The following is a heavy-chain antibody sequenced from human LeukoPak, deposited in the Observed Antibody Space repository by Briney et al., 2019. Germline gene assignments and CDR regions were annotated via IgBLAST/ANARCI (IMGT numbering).Heavy chain of an antibody. CDR1: GFTFSNHP. J-gene: IGHJ4*02. V-gene: IGHV3-23*01. Sequence: GGTLRLSCAVSGFTFSNHPMTWVRQAPGKGLEWVAGVSGNGLSKYNAASMKGRFTVSRDNAKNTVYLQMNSLRADDTAVYYCAKGNGDFLDYWGQGTLVTVSS. D-gene: IGHD1-1*01. CDR3: AKGNGDFLDY. CDR2: VSGNGLSK.